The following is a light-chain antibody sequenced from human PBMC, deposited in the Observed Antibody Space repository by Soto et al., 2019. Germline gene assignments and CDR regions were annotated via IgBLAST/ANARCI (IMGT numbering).Light chain of an antibody. CDR2: STH. J-gene: IGLJ3*02. V-gene: IGLV8-61*01. Sequence: QTVVTQEPSFSVSPGRTVTLTCALSSGSVSTNYYPSWYQQTPGQAPRTLIYSTHIRSSGVPDRFSGSILGNKAALTITGAQADDESDYYCVLYMGSGIWVFGGGTKLTVL. CDR1: SGSVSTNYY. CDR3: VLYMGSGIWV.